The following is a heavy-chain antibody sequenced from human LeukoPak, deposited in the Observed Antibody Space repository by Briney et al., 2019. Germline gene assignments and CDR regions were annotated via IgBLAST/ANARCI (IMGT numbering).Heavy chain of an antibody. V-gene: IGHV4-38-2*01. CDR3: ARLVVVPAAEYYYMDV. CDR2: IYHSGST. J-gene: IGHJ6*03. CDR1: GYSISSGYY. D-gene: IGHD2-2*01. Sequence: SETLSLTCAVSGYSISSGYYWGWIRQPPGKGLERIGSIYHSGSTYYNPSLKSRVTISVDTSKNQSSLKLSSVTAADTAVYYCARLVVVPAAEYYYMDVWGKGTTVTVSS.